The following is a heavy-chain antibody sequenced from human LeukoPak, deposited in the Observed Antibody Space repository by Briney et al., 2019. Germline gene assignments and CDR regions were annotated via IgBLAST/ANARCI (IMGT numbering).Heavy chain of an antibody. J-gene: IGHJ5*02. CDR1: GFSFSEYD. Sequence: GGSLRLSCAFSGFSFSEYDMSSVRHAPGKGLEWVGLIRDSGEAFYADFARGRFAISRDESENTLYVQMNSLRVEDTAVYFCARDRAALQDWVEFDPWGEGTPVIVSS. D-gene: IGHD3/OR15-3a*01. V-gene: IGHV3-66*03. CDR2: IRDSGEA. CDR3: ARDRAALQDWVEFDP.